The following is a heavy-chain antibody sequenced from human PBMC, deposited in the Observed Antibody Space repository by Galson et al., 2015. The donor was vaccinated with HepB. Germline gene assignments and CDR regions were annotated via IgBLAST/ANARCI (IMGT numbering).Heavy chain of an antibody. Sequence: SLRLSCAASGFTFSSYAMHWVRQAPGKGLEYVSAISSNGGSTYYANSVKGRFTISRDNSKNTLYLQMGSLRAEDMAVYYCAREGYSSSWYYYYGMDVWGQGTTVTVSS. D-gene: IGHD6-13*01. CDR3: AREGYSSSWYYYYGMDV. CDR1: GFTFSSYA. V-gene: IGHV3-64*01. J-gene: IGHJ6*02. CDR2: ISSNGGST.